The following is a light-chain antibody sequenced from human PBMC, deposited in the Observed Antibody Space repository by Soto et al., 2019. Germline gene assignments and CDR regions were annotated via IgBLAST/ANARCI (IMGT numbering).Light chain of an antibody. Sequence: ERGVTQCPGSLSVSPGESATLSCRASQSVSYNLAWYQQKPGQAPRLLIYGASSRATGIPDRFSGSGSGTDFTLTISRLEPEDFAVYYCQQYGSSITSGQGTRLENK. CDR3: QQYGSSIT. J-gene: IGKJ5*01. CDR1: QSVSYN. V-gene: IGKV3-20*01. CDR2: GAS.